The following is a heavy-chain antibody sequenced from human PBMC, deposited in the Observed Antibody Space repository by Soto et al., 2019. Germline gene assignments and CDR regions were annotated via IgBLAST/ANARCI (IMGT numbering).Heavy chain of an antibody. CDR3: ARDRPGGYGYSWDDFLYYYGMDV. J-gene: IGHJ6*02. D-gene: IGHD5-18*01. V-gene: IGHV3-30-3*01. CDR1: GFSFKSYA. Sequence: GGSLRLSCAASGFSFKSYAIHWVRQAPGKGLEWVAVVSYDGSHKFYADSVKGRFTISRDDSKNTVFLQMNSLRVEDTAVFYCARDRPGGYGYSWDDFLYYYGMDVWGQGTTVTVSS. CDR2: VSYDGSHK.